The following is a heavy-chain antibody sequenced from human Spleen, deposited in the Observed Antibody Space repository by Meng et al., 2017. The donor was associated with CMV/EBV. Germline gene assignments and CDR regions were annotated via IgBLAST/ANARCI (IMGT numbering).Heavy chain of an antibody. V-gene: IGHV3-48*03. J-gene: IGHJ6*02. CDR1: GFTFSAYE. CDR2: MSSTGSTI. Sequence: GESLKISCAISGFTFSAYEMDWVRQAPGKGLEWVSYMSSTGSTIYYADSVKGRFTISRDNAKNSLYLQMNSLRAEDTAVYYCARDNPYRRYGMDVWGQGTTVTV. CDR3: ARDNPYRRYGMDV. D-gene: IGHD1-14*01.